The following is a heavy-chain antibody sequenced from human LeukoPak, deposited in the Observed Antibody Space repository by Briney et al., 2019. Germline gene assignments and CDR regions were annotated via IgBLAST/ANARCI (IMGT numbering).Heavy chain of an antibody. D-gene: IGHD3-3*01. V-gene: IGHV3-53*01. CDR1: GFTVSSNY. Sequence: GGSLRLSCAASGFTVSSNYMSWVRQAPGKGLEWVSVIYSGGSTYYADSVKGRFTISRDNSKNTLYLQMNSLRAEDTAVYYCARVQYDFWSGYQIIDNWFDPWGQGTLVTVSS. CDR2: IYSGGST. CDR3: ARVQYDFWSGYQIIDNWFDP. J-gene: IGHJ5*02.